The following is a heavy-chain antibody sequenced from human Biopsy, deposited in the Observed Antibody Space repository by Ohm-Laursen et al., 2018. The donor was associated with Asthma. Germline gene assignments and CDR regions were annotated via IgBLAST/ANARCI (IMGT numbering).Heavy chain of an antibody. CDR1: GFTFSDHY. V-gene: IGHV3-72*01. J-gene: IGHJ4*02. D-gene: IGHD3-22*01. CDR3: ASDLGGYYYDSSGYSSDY. CDR2: TRNKANSYTT. Sequence: SLRLSCAAPGFTFSDHYMDWVRQAPGKGLEWVGRTRNKANSYTTEYAASVKGRFTISRDDSKNSLYLQMNSLKTEDTAVYYCASDLGGYYYDSSGYSSDYWGQGTLVTVSS.